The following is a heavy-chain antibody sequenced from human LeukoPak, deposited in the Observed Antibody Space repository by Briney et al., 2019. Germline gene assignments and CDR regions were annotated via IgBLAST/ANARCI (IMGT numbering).Heavy chain of an antibody. J-gene: IGHJ4*02. CDR1: GGTFSSYA. CDR2: IIPIFGTA. V-gene: IGHV1-69*05. CDR3: ASGGIAARVGGFDY. Sequence: SVKVSCKASGGTFSSYAISWVRQAPGQGLEWMGGIIPIFGTANYAQKFQGRVTITTDESTSTAYMELSSRRSEDTAVYYCASGGIAARVGGFDYWGQGTLVTVSS. D-gene: IGHD6-6*01.